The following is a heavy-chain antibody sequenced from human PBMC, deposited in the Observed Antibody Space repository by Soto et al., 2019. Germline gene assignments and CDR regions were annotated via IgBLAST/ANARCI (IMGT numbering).Heavy chain of an antibody. Sequence: PSETLSLTCTVSGGSVSSGAYYWTWIRQRPGKGLEWIGYIYYSGSTYYSPSLTSRLSISLDTSKNQFSLRLSSVTAADTAMYYCARARLRAVYAFDIWGQGTMVTV. CDR2: IYYSGST. CDR1: GGSVSSGAYY. J-gene: IGHJ3*02. D-gene: IGHD5-12*01. V-gene: IGHV4-31*03. CDR3: ARARLRAVYAFDI.